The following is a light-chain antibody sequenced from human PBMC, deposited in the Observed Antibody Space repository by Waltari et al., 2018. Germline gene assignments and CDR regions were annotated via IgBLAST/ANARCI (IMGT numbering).Light chain of an antibody. CDR1: QSVNSD. V-gene: IGKV3-15*01. Sequence: EIVMTQSPATLSLSPGERATLSCRTSQSVNSDLAWYQQKPGQAPRLLIYGASTRATCFPLRFSGSGSGAEFTLTISSLQSEDLAIYHCQQYNKWPPTFGGGTKVEIK. J-gene: IGKJ4*01. CDR3: QQYNKWPPT. CDR2: GAS.